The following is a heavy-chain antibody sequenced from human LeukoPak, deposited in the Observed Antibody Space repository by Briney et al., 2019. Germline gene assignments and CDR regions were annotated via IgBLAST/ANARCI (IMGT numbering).Heavy chain of an antibody. CDR1: GFTFSTYA. V-gene: IGHV3-23*01. D-gene: IGHD5-24*01. CDR3: AKALSSDGYNYEKALDV. CDR2: ISGSGIHT. J-gene: IGHJ6*02. Sequence: GGSLRLSCAASGFTFSTYAMAWVRQAPGKGLEWVSGISGSGIHTYYPDSMKGRFIISRDNSKNSLYLQLNSLRVEDTALYYCAKALSSDGYNYEKALDVWGRGTTVTVSS.